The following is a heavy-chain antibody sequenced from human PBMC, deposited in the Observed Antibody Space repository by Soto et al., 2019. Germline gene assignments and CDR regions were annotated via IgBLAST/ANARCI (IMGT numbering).Heavy chain of an antibody. J-gene: IGHJ3*02. CDR3: VRDAYNRDAFDI. Sequence: DVQLVESGGGLVKPGGSLKLSWEASGFNLIPFSMNGFRQAPGKGLEWVSSISASSSSIYYAESVKGRFTVSRDNAKNSLYLQMNSLTAEDTALYYCVRDAYNRDAFDIWGQGTTVTVSS. D-gene: IGHD1-20*01. CDR1: GFNLIPFS. V-gene: IGHV3-21*01. CDR2: ISASSSSI.